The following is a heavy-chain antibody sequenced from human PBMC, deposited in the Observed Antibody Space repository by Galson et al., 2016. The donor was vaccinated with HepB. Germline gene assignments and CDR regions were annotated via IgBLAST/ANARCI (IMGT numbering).Heavy chain of an antibody. Sequence: SLRLSCAASGFTVSNNYMIWFRQAPGKVLEWVSLIYSTGTTSYADSVKGRFTISRDSSKNTLYLQMNSLRAEDTAIYYCARDSGTPPPRRGPSSGYWGQGTLATVSS. CDR2: IYSTGTT. CDR1: GFTVSNNY. CDR3: ARDSGTPPPRRGPSSGY. D-gene: IGHD1-26*01. V-gene: IGHV3-53*01. J-gene: IGHJ4*02.